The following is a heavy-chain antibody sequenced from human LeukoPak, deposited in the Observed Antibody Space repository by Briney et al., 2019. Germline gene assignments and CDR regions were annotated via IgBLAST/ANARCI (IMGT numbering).Heavy chain of an antibody. V-gene: IGHV3-74*01. CDR1: GLTFSSHW. Sequence: GGSLRLSCAASGLTFSSHWMHWVRQAPGKGLVWVSHITNDGSSTTYADSVKSRFTISRDNAKNMLYLQVNSLRAEDTAVYYCAKGVDYCSGGSCPADYWGPGTLVTVSS. CDR2: ITNDGSST. CDR3: AKGVDYCSGGSCPADY. D-gene: IGHD2-15*01. J-gene: IGHJ4*02.